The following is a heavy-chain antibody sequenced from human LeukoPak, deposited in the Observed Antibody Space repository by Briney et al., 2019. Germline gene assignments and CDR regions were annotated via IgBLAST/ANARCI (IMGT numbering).Heavy chain of an antibody. J-gene: IGHJ5*02. V-gene: IGHV5-51*01. CDR1: GYRFSTCW. D-gene: IGHD3-16*01. CDR3: VRLYTTLTRSIWGWFDP. CDR2: ICPDDSHT. Sequence: GESLKISCEASGYRFSTCWIGWVRQKPGKGLECMGIICPDDSHTRYSPFFQGQVTISAAKSISTAYLQWSSLKASDTAMYYCVRLYTTLTRSIWGWFDPWGQGTLVSVSS.